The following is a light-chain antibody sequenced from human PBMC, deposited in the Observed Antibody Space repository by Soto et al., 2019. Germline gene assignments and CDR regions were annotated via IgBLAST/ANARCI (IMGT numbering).Light chain of an antibody. V-gene: IGLV2-23*01. J-gene: IGLJ1*01. CDR1: SSDVGSYNL. CDR2: EGS. CDR3: CSYAGSSTYV. Sequence: QSALTQPASVSGSPGQSITISCTGTSSDVGSYNLVSWYQQHPSKAPKLMIYEGSKRPSGVSNRFSGSKSGNTDSLTISGLQAEDEADYYCCSYAGSSTYVFGTGTKVTVL.